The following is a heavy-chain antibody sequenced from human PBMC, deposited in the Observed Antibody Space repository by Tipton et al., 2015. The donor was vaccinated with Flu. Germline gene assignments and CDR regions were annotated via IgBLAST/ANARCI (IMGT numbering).Heavy chain of an antibody. V-gene: IGHV4-61*02. CDR1: GDSTSSGNYY. CDR2: IYTTGTT. CDR3: ARFADGYNGPDN. Sequence: TLSFTCTVSGDSTSSGNYYWSWIRQPAGKGLEWIGRIYTTGTTSYNPSLKSRVTISVDTSKNQFSLNLSSVTATDTAVYYCARFADGYNGPDNWGQGTLVIVAS. D-gene: IGHD5-24*01. J-gene: IGHJ4*02.